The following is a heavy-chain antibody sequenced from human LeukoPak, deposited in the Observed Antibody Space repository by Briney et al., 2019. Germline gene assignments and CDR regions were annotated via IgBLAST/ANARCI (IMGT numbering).Heavy chain of an antibody. Sequence: GRSLRLSCAASGFTFSSYNLHWVRQAPGKGLEWVAVISNDGSNKYYADSVRGRFTISRDNSKNTLYLQMNSLRAEDTAVYYCARDWYDSSGYCYGDLRGWGQGTLVTVSS. CDR1: GFTFSSYN. V-gene: IGHV3-30*04. J-gene: IGHJ4*02. CDR3: ARDWYDSSGYCYGDLRG. D-gene: IGHD3-22*01. CDR2: ISNDGSNK.